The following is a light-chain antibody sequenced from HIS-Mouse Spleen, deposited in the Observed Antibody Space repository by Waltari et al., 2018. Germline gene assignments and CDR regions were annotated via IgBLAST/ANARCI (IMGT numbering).Light chain of an antibody. J-gene: IGLJ2*01. CDR1: SSYVGGYTY. CDR2: DVS. CDR3: SSYTSSSTV. V-gene: IGLV2-14*01. Sequence: QSALTQPASVSGSPGQSITIPCTGTSSYVGGYTYVSWYQQHPGKAPKLMIYDVSNRPSGVSKRFSGSKPGNTASLTISGLQAEDEADYYCSSYTSSSTVFGGGTKLTVL.